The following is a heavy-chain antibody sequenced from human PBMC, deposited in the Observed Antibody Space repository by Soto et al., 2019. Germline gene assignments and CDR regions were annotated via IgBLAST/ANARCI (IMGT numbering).Heavy chain of an antibody. Sequence: ASVKVSCKASGYTFTNYAMHWVRQAPGQRLEWMGWINAGNGNTKYSQKFQGRVTITRDTSASTAYMELSSLRSEDTAVYYCARHHLAARYFNWFDPWGQGTQVTVS. CDR2: INAGNGNT. J-gene: IGHJ5*02. V-gene: IGHV1-3*01. D-gene: IGHD6-6*01. CDR1: GYTFTNYA. CDR3: ARHHLAARYFNWFDP.